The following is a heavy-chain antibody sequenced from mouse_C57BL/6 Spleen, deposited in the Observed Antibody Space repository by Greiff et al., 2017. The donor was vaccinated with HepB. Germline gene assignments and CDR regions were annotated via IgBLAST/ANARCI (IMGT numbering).Heavy chain of an antibody. CDR2: IDPSDSYT. CDR1: GYTFTSYW. J-gene: IGHJ1*03. Sequence: VQLQQPGAELVKPGASVKLSCKASGYTFTSYWMQWVKQRPGQGLEWIGEIDPSDSYTNYNQKFKGKATLTVDTSSSTAYMQLSSLTSEDSAVYYCARGGYYVRYFDVWGTGTTVTVSS. V-gene: IGHV1-50*01. CDR3: ARGGYYVRYFDV. D-gene: IGHD2-3*01.